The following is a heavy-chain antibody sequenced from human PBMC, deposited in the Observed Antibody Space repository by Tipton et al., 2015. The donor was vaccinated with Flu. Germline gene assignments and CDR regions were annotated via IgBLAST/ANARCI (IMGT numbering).Heavy chain of an antibody. Sequence: LVQPSETLSLTCTVSGGSLSSYYWNWIRQPPGKGLEWIGYIYNSQYTKYNPSLRSRVTISVDTSKNQFSLRLSSVTAADTAMYYCAAYYYDTSGPIMDCWGQGTLVTVSS. CDR3: AAYYYDTSGPIMDC. J-gene: IGHJ4*02. V-gene: IGHV4-4*09. CDR2: IYNSQYT. D-gene: IGHD3-22*01. CDR1: GGSLSSYY.